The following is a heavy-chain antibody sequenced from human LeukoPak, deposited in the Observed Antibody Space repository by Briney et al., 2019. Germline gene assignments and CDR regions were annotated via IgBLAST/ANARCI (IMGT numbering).Heavy chain of an antibody. CDR3: ARYGSGEYGFDY. J-gene: IGHJ4*02. Sequence: SETLSLTFTVSGGSISSYFWSWMRQPPGKGLEWIGYIHYSGSTNYNPSLKGRVTISVDTSKNHFSLRLSSVTAADTAVYYCARYGSGEYGFDYWGQGTLVTVSS. CDR1: GGSISSYF. CDR2: IHYSGST. D-gene: IGHD6-19*01. V-gene: IGHV4-59*01.